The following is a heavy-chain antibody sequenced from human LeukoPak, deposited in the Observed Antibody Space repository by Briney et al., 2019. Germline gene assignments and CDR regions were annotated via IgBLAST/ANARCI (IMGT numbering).Heavy chain of an antibody. Sequence: ASVKVSCKASGYTFTSYYMHWVRQAPGQGLEWMGIVNPSGGSTSYAQKFQGRVTMTRDTSTSTVYMELSSLRSEDTAVYYCATDTRYSWYDTFGEYWGQGTLVTVSS. CDR3: ATDTRYSWYDTFGEY. V-gene: IGHV1-46*01. D-gene: IGHD1-20*01. CDR2: VNPSGGST. J-gene: IGHJ4*02. CDR1: GYTFTSYY.